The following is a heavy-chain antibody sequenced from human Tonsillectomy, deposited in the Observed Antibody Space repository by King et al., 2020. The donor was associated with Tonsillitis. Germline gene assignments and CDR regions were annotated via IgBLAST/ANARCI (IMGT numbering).Heavy chain of an antibody. CDR3: AREFKRDCSSTSCHFVY. CDR2: INTNTGNP. CDR1: GYTFTSYA. J-gene: IGHJ4*02. Sequence: QLVQSGSELKKPGASVKVSCKASGYTFTSYAMNWVRQAPGQGLEWMGWINTNTGNPTYAQGFTGRFVFSLDTSVTTAYLQISSLKAEDTAVYYCAREFKRDCSSTSCHFVYWGQGTLVTVSS. V-gene: IGHV7-4-1*02. D-gene: IGHD2-2*01.